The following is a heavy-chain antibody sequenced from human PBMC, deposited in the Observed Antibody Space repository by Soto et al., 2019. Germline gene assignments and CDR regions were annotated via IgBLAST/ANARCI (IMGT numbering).Heavy chain of an antibody. D-gene: IGHD6-13*01. Sequence: LRLSCAASGFTFSSYEMNWVRQAPGKGLEWVSYISSSGSTIYYADSVKGRFTISRDNAKNSLYLQMNSLRAEDTAVYYCAREGVAAAEDYYYGMDVWGQGTTVTVSS. CDR1: GFTFSSYE. V-gene: IGHV3-48*03. CDR2: ISSSGSTI. CDR3: AREGVAAAEDYYYGMDV. J-gene: IGHJ6*02.